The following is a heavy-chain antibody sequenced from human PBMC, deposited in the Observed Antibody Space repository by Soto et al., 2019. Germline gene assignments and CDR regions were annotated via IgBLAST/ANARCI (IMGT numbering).Heavy chain of an antibody. CDR2: ISPYNGNT. D-gene: IGHD3-10*01. CDR1: GYTFTTNG. J-gene: IGHJ4*02. CDR3: AYNLIPMRRGVTSN. Sequence: ASVKVSCKASGYTFTTNGISWVRQAPGQGLEWMAWISPYNGNTNYAQKLQGRVTLTTDTSSSTAYMELRSLRSDDTAVYYCAYNLIPMRRGVTSNWGQGTLVTVSS. V-gene: IGHV1-18*01.